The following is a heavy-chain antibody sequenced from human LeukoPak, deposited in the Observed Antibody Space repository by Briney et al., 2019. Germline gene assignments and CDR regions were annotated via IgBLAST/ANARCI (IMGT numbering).Heavy chain of an antibody. D-gene: IGHD2-15*01. J-gene: IGHJ4*02. CDR1: GFIFSDSH. Sequence: GGSLRLSCAASGFIFSDSHMHWVRQASGKGLEWVGHVRSKADNYAAAYAASVKGRFTISRDDSKNTAYLQMNSLGTEDTAVYCCSRQVASVHDYWGQGILVTVSS. V-gene: IGHV3-73*01. CDR3: SRQVASVHDY. CDR2: VRSKADNYAA.